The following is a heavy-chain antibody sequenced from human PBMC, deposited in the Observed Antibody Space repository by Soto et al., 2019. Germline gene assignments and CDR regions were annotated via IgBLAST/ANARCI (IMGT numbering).Heavy chain of an antibody. CDR2: IIPIFGTA. V-gene: IGHV1-69*01. CDR3: ARDRPALLLTYYGMDV. CDR1: GGTFSSYA. J-gene: IGHJ6*02. D-gene: IGHD2-15*01. Sequence: QVQLVQSGAEVKKPGSSVKVSCKASGGTFSSYAISWVRQAPGQGLEWMGGIIPIFGTANYAQKFQGRVTITADESTSTAYPELSSLRSEDTAVYYCARDRPALLLTYYGMDVWGQGTRVTVSS.